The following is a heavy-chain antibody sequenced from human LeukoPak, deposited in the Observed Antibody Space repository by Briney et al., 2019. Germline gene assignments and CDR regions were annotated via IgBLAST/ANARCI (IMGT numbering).Heavy chain of an antibody. D-gene: IGHD3-10*01. CDR2: TSSDLNVK. CDR3: AREGYYGSGSPPSSYFDY. CDR1: GFTFRNYV. V-gene: IGHV3-30-3*01. Sequence: GGSLGLSRAASGFTFRNYVIHWVHQAPGKGLEWVAVTSSDLNVKLYADSVKGRFTISRDNSRSTLYLQMNSLRPEDTAIYYCAREGYYGSGSPPSSYFDYWGQGTLVTVSS. J-gene: IGHJ4*02.